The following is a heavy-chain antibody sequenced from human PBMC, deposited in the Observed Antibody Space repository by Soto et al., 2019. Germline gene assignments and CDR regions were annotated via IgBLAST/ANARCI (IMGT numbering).Heavy chain of an antibody. D-gene: IGHD6-6*01. Sequence: QVQLVESGGGVVQPGKSLRLSCEVSGFPFSDYGMHWVRQAPGKGLEWVAVLWSYGANSFYAGSVMGRFTVSRDTSKNALFLEVESWRSDDTGVYFCARELEYYDYFGRDVWGQGTTVIVSS. V-gene: IGHV3-33*01. CDR2: LWSYGANS. J-gene: IGHJ6*02. CDR3: ARELEYYDYFGRDV. CDR1: GFPFSDYG.